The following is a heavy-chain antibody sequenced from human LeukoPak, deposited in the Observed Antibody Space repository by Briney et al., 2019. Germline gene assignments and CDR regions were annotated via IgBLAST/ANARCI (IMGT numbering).Heavy chain of an antibody. V-gene: IGHV3-30*18. CDR3: AKEYCSNSVCHSLDY. D-gene: IGHD2-8*01. Sequence: PGGSLRLSCAASRFTFSSSGMHWVRQAPGKGLEWVAVISYDGSNKYYADSVKGRFTFSRDNSKNTLYLQMNSLRAEDTAVYYCAKEYCSNSVCHSLDYWGQGTLVTVSS. J-gene: IGHJ4*02. CDR2: ISYDGSNK. CDR1: RFTFSSSG.